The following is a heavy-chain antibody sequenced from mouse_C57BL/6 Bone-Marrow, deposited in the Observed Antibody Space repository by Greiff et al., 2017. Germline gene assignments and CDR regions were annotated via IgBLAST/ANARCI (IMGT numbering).Heavy chain of an antibody. Sequence: VKLQQPGPELVKPGASVKIPCKASGYTFTDYNMDWVKQSHGKSLEWIGDINPNNGGTIYNQKFKGKAKLTVDKSSSTAYMELRSLTSEDTAVYYCARTTTEYFDYWGQGTTLTVSS. D-gene: IGHD1-1*01. V-gene: IGHV1-18*01. J-gene: IGHJ2*01. CDR3: ARTTTEYFDY. CDR1: GYTFTDYN. CDR2: INPNNGGT.